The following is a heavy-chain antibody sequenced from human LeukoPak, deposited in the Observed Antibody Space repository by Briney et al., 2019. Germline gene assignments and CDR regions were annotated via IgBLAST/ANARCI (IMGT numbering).Heavy chain of an antibody. Sequence: PSETLSLTCTVSGGSISSYYWSWIRQPAGKGLEWIGRIYTTGSTNYNPSLKSRVTMSVDTSKNQFSLTLSSATAADTAVYYCARTHSSRYNWFDPWGQGTLVTVSS. D-gene: IGHD6-13*01. V-gene: IGHV4-4*07. CDR3: ARTHSSRYNWFDP. J-gene: IGHJ5*02. CDR1: GGSISSYY. CDR2: IYTTGST.